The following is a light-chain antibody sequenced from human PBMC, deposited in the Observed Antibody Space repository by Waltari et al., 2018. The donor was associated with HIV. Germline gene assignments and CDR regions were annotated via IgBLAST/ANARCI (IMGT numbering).Light chain of an antibody. CDR1: QAVSNF. CDR2: DAF. CDR3: QQYNNWPLMYT. V-gene: IGKV3-11*01. J-gene: IGKJ2*01. Sequence: EILLTQSPATLSLSPGERATLSCRASQAVSNFLAWYQQKPGQAPRLLIYDAFKRATDIPDRFSGSGSGADFTLTISSLEPEDSAVYYCQQYNNWPLMYTFGQGTKLDIK.